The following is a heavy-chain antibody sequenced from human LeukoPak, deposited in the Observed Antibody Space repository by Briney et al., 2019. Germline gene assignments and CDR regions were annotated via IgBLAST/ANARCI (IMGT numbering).Heavy chain of an antibody. CDR3: ARQRLSGSGRGGDY. V-gene: IGHV3-7*03. CDR1: GFTFSSYW. Sequence: GGSLRLSCAASGFTFSSYWMSWVRQAPGKGLEWVANIKQDGSEKYYVDSVKGRFTISRDNAKISLYLQMNSLRAEDTAVYYCARQRLSGSGRGGDYWGQGTLVTVSS. D-gene: IGHD3-10*01. CDR2: IKQDGSEK. J-gene: IGHJ4*02.